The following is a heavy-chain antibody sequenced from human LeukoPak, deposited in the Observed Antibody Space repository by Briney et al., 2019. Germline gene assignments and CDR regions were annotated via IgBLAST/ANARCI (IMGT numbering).Heavy chain of an antibody. CDR1: GFTFSSYA. Sequence: PGGSLRLSCAASGFTFSSYAMSWVRQAPGKGLEWVSAISGSGGSTYYADSVKGRFTISRDNSKSTLYLQMNSLRAEDTAVYYCAKDRLVATTRVDYFDYWGQGTLVTVSS. D-gene: IGHD5-12*01. CDR3: AKDRLVATTRVDYFDY. V-gene: IGHV3-23*01. J-gene: IGHJ4*02. CDR2: ISGSGGST.